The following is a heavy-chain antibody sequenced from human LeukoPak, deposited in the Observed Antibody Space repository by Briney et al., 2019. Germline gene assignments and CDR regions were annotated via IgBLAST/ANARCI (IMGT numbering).Heavy chain of an antibody. CDR2: IIPIFGTA. V-gene: IGHV1-69*13. D-gene: IGHD5-18*01. J-gene: IGHJ5*02. CDR1: GGTFSSYA. CDR3: ARSRGIQLSWFDP. Sequence: VASVKVSCKASGGTFSSYAISWVRQAPGQGLEWMGGIIPIFGTANYAQKFQGRVTITADESTSTAYMELSSLRSEDTAVYYCARSRGIQLSWFDPWGQGTLVTVSS.